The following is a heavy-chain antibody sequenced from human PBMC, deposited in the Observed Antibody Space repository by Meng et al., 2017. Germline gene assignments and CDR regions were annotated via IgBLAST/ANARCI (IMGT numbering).Heavy chain of an antibody. Sequence: VQLGQAGGEVKKPGASVKGSCKACCATFSSCAISWMGQAPGQGLEWMGGIIPIFGAANYAQKCQGRVTITADKSTSTAYMELSSLRSEDTAVYYCARVDTTDAFWGQGTLVTVSS. J-gene: IGHJ4*02. CDR1: CATFSSCA. CDR3: ARVDTTDAF. V-gene: IGHV1-69*06. D-gene: IGHD1-14*01. CDR2: IIPIFGAA.